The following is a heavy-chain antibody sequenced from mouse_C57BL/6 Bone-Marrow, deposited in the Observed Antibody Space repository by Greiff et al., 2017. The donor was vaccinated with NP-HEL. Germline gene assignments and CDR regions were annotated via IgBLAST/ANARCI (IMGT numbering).Heavy chain of an antibody. CDR3: AREEAYDYGFAY. CDR2: ISSGGSYT. Sequence: EVQLVESGGDLVKPGGSLKLSCAASGFTFSSYGMSWVRQTPDKRLEWVATISSGGSYTYYPDSVKGRCTISRDNAKNTLYLQMSSLKSEDTAMYYCAREEAYDYGFAYWGQGTLVTVSA. V-gene: IGHV5-6*01. J-gene: IGHJ3*01. D-gene: IGHD2-4*01. CDR1: GFTFSSYG.